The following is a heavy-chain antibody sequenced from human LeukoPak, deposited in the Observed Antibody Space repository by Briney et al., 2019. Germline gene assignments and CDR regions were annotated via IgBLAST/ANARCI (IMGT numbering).Heavy chain of an antibody. CDR2: ISGSGSTT. Sequence: GGSLRLSCAASGFTFNTYAMNWVRQAPGKGLEWVSSISGSGSTTHYANSVKGRFAISRDNSKNTVCLQMNSLRAEDTAVYFCVKVGYAASGSYYNPYLDHWGQGTLVTVSS. D-gene: IGHD3-10*01. CDR3: VKVGYAASGSYYNPYLDH. V-gene: IGHV3-23*01. CDR1: GFTFNTYA. J-gene: IGHJ4*02.